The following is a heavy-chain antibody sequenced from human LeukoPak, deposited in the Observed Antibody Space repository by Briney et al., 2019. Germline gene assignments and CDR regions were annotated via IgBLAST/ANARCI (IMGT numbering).Heavy chain of an antibody. CDR1: GFTFDDYA. D-gene: IGHD3-10*01. CDR2: ISWNSGSI. CDR3: AKDMSGSGKYYNPNFDY. Sequence: GGSLRLSCAASGFTFDDYAMHWVRQAPGKGLEWVSGISWNSGSIGYADSVKGRFTISRDNAKNSLYLQMTSPRAEDTALYYCAKDMSGSGKYYNPNFDYWGQGTLVTVSS. V-gene: IGHV3-9*01. J-gene: IGHJ4*02.